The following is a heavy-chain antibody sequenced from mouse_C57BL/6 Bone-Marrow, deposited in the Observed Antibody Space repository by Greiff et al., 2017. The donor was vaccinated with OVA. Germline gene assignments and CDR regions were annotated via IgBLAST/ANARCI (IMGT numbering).Heavy chain of an antibody. V-gene: IGHV1-55*01. D-gene: IGHD1-1*01. CDR3: ARRWVIYYYGSSYFFDY. CDR2: IYPGSGST. J-gene: IGHJ2*01. Sequence: QVQLQQPGAELVKPGASVKMSCKASGYTFTSYWITWVKQRPGQGLEWIGDIYPGSGSTNYNEKFKSKATLTVDTSSSTAYMQLSSLTSEDSAVYYCARRWVIYYYGSSYFFDYWGQGTTLTVSS. CDR1: GYTFTSYW.